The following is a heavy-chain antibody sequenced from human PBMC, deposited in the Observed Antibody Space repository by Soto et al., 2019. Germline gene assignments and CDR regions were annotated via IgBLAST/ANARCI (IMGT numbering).Heavy chain of an antibody. CDR1: GFTFSSYA. CDR3: ARGPDWLLNPREDYYYGMDV. CDR2: ISYDGSNK. J-gene: IGHJ6*02. Sequence: QVQLVESGGGVVQPGRSLRLSCAASGFTFSSYAMHWVRQAPGKGLEWVAVISYDGSNKYYADSVKGRFTISRDNSKNTLYLQMNSLRAEDTAVYYCARGPDWLLNPREDYYYGMDVWGQGTTVTVSS. D-gene: IGHD3-9*01. V-gene: IGHV3-30-3*01.